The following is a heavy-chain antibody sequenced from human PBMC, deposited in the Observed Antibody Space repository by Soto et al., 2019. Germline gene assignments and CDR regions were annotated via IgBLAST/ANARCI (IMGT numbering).Heavy chain of an antibody. CDR2: IFPIFGTA. Sequence: SVKVSCKASGGTFSSYAISWVRQAPGQGLEWMGGIFPIFGTANYAQKFQGRVTITADESTSTAYMELSSLRSEDTAVYYCARDDMTTVVTPVGAESYGMDVWGQGTTVTVSS. J-gene: IGHJ6*02. CDR3: ARDDMTTVVTPVGAESYGMDV. CDR1: GGTFSSYA. D-gene: IGHD4-17*01. V-gene: IGHV1-69*13.